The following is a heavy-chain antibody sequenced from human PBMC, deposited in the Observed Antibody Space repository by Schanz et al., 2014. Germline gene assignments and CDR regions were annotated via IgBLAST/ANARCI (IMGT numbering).Heavy chain of an antibody. J-gene: IGHJ3*02. V-gene: IGHV3-23*01. CDR1: GFKFTDYA. CDR3: ARGIITMVRGGDVGAFDI. CDR2: ISGSSENT. D-gene: IGHD3-10*01. Sequence: EMQLLESGGGLAQPGGSLRLSCAASGFKFTDYAMTWVRQAPGKGLEWVATISGSSENTYYADSVKGRVTISRDNSRNTLFLQMRNLRADDTAVYYCARGIITMVRGGDVGAFDIWGQGTMVTVSS.